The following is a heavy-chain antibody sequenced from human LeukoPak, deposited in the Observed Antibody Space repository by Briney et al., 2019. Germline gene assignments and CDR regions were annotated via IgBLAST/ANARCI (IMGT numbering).Heavy chain of an antibody. CDR1: GGAISSSSYH. CDR2: SYYSGST. V-gene: IGHV4-39*01. J-gene: IGHJ5*02. Sequence: SETVSLTCTVSGGAISSSSYHWGWIRQPPGKGLEWSGSSYYSGSTYYNPSLKSRVTISVDTSKNQFSLKLSSVTAADTAVYYCATELRYFDWLLLGDNWFDPWGQGTLVTVSS. CDR3: ATELRYFDWLLLGDNWFDP. D-gene: IGHD3-9*01.